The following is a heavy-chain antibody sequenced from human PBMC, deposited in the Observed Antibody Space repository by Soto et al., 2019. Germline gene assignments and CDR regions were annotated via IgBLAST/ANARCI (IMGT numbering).Heavy chain of an antibody. CDR2: TDPGGSST. J-gene: IGHJ4*02. CDR3: AATGDTCGYHFDH. Sequence: GESLNISGKASGYTFTSYWSTWGRQMAGEGLLWMGRTDPGGSSTKYSPSFQGHVTISTDKSINTAHLQWTSLTVSDTAIYYCAATGDTCGYHFDHWGQGTQVTVSS. CDR1: GYTFTSYW. V-gene: IGHV5-10-1*01. D-gene: IGHD5-18*01.